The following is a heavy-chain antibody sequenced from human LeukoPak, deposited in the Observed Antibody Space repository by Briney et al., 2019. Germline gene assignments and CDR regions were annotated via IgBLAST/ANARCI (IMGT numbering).Heavy chain of an antibody. D-gene: IGHD4-17*01. CDR1: GGSISSASYY. Sequence: SETLSLTCTASGGSISSASYYWSWIRQPAGKGLEWNGRIYISGSTNYNPSLKSRATISVDTYNNQFSLMLSSVTAADTAVYYCAREREGPYGYLDYWGQGTLVTVSS. CDR2: IYISGST. CDR3: AREREGPYGYLDY. J-gene: IGHJ4*02. V-gene: IGHV4-61*02.